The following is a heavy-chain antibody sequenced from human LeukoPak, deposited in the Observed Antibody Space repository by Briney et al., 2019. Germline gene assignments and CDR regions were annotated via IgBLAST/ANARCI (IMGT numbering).Heavy chain of an antibody. V-gene: IGHV1-2*02. J-gene: IGHJ4*02. CDR1: GYTFTGYY. CDR3: ARDTSYYFDY. D-gene: IGHD2/OR15-2a*01. Sequence: ASVKVSCKASGYTFTGYYMHWVRQAPGQGLEWMGWINPNSGGTNYAQNFQGRVTMTRDTSISTAYMELSRLRSGDTAVYYCARDTSYYFDYWGQGTLVTVSS. CDR2: INPNSGGT.